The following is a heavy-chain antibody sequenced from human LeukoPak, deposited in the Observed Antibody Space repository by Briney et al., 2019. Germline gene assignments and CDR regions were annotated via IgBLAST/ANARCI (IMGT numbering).Heavy chain of an antibody. V-gene: IGHV3-48*03. J-gene: IGHJ4*02. CDR1: GFTFSSYE. CDR2: ISSSSSTI. Sequence: GGSLRLSCAASGFTFSSYEMNWVRQAPGKGLEWLSYISSSSSTIYYADSVKGRFTISRDNAKNSLYLQMNSLRAEDTAVYYCARLRNSWYYFDYWGQGTLVTVSS. CDR3: ARLRNSWYYFDY. D-gene: IGHD6-13*01.